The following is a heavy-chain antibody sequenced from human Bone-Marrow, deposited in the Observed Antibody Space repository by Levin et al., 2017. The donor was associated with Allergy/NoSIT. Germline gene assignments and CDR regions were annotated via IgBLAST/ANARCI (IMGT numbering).Heavy chain of an antibody. CDR2: ISYDESNK. CDR3: AKDVGIGEAPLFYAMDV. J-gene: IGHJ6*02. D-gene: IGHD2-15*01. Sequence: GESLKIPCAASGFIFNYYGMHWVRQAPGKGLEWVAVISYDESNKKYADSVKGRFTISRDNSKNTLYLQMNSLRVEDTAVYYCAKDVGIGEAPLFYAMDVWGQGTTVTVSS. V-gene: IGHV3-30*18. CDR1: GFIFNYYG.